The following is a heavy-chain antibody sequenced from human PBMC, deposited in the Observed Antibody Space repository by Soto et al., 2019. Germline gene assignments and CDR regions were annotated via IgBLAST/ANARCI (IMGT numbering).Heavy chain of an antibody. Sequence: QVQLVQSGAEVKKPGASVKVSCKASGYTFTSYDINWVRQATGQGLEWMGWMNPNSGNTGYAQKFQGRVTMTRNTSISTAYMELSSLRSEDTAVYYCARDATMVRGVILSNYYGMDVWGQGTTVTVSS. CDR1: GYTFTSYD. D-gene: IGHD3-10*01. CDR2: MNPNSGNT. J-gene: IGHJ6*02. V-gene: IGHV1-8*01. CDR3: ARDATMVRGVILSNYYGMDV.